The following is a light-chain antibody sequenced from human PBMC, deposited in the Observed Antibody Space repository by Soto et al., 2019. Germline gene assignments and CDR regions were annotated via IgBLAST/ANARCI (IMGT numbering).Light chain of an antibody. V-gene: IGLV2-8*01. J-gene: IGLJ2*01. CDR2: EVS. CDR1: SSDVGGYNY. Sequence: QSALTQPPSAPGSPRQSVTISCTGTSSDVGGYNYVSWYQQHPGKAPKLMIYEVSKRPSGVPDRFSGSKSGNTASLTVSGLQAEGEADYYCSSLRVFGGGTKLTVL. CDR3: SSLRV.